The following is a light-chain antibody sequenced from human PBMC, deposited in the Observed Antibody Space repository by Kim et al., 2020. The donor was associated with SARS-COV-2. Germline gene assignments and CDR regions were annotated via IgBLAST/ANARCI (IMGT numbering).Light chain of an antibody. CDR2: GAS. V-gene: IGKV3-20*01. CDR3: QQYGSSPRT. CDR1: QSVSGTS. Sequence: SPGERATLSCRASQSVSGTSLAWYQQKPGQAPRLLIFGASSRATGIPDRFSGSGSGTDFTLTINRLEPGDFAVYYCQQYGSSPRTFGQGTKVDIK. J-gene: IGKJ1*01.